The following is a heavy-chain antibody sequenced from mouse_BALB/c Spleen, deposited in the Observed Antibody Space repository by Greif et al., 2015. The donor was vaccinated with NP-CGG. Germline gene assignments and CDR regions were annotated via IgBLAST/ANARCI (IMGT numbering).Heavy chain of an antibody. CDR1: GFTFSSYY. Sequence: EVQLVESGGGLVKLGGSLKLSCAASGFTFSSYYMSWVRQTPEKRLELVAAINSNGGSTYYPDTVKGRFTISRDNAKNXLYLQMSSLKSEDTALYYCARGGLRGAMDYWGQGTSVTVSS. J-gene: IGHJ4*01. CDR2: INSNGGST. CDR3: ARGGLRGAMDY. V-gene: IGHV5-6-2*01. D-gene: IGHD2-2*01.